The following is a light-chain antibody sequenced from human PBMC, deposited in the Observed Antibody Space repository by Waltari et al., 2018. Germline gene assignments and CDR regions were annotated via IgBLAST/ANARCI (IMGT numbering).Light chain of an antibody. V-gene: IGKV1-39*01. Sequence: DIQMTQSPSSLSASVGDSVTITCRASQSIISSLNWYQQRHGKAPKLLIYAASSLQSGVPSRVSGSGSGTDFTLTITSLQPEDFATYYCQQSYSTPVFGGGTKVEIK. J-gene: IGKJ4*01. CDR3: QQSYSTPV. CDR1: QSIISS. CDR2: AAS.